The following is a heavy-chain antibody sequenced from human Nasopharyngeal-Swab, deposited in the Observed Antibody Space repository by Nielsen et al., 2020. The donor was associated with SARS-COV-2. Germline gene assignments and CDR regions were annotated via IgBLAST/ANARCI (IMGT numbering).Heavy chain of an antibody. V-gene: IGHV3-23*01. Sequence: GGSLRLCFAASGFTFCSYAMSWVRQAPGKGLEWVSAISGSGGSTYYADSVKGRFTISRDNSKNTLYLQMNSLRAEDTAVYYCAKVVSTVAHDYYYGMDVWGQGTTVTVSS. D-gene: IGHD4-23*01. CDR1: GFTFCSYA. J-gene: IGHJ6*02. CDR3: AKVVSTVAHDYYYGMDV. CDR2: ISGSGGST.